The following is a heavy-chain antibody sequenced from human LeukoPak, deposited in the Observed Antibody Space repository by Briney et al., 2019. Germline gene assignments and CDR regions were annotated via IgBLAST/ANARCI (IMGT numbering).Heavy chain of an antibody. CDR1: GFTFSSYA. V-gene: IGHV3-30-3*01. J-gene: IGHJ4*02. CDR3: AREVRYGDYVDY. Sequence: GGSLRLSCVASGFTFSSYAMHWVRQAPGKGLEWVAVISYDGSNKYYADSVKGRFTISRDNSKNTLYLQMNSLRAEDTAVYYCAREVRYGDYVDYWGQGTLVTVSS. D-gene: IGHD4-11*01. CDR2: ISYDGSNK.